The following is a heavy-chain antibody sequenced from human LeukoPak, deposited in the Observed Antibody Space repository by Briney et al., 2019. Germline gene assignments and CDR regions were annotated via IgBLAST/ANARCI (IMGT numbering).Heavy chain of an antibody. J-gene: IGHJ4*02. CDR1: GGSISSSSYH. CDR3: ARTRIQLWFFDY. V-gene: IGHV4-39*01. Sequence: SETLSLTCTVSGGSISSSSYHWGWVRQPPGKGLEWIGSIYCSGSTYYNPSLKSRVTISVDTSKNQFSLKLSSVTAADTAVYYCARTRIQLWFFDYWGQGTLVTVSS. D-gene: IGHD5-18*01. CDR2: IYCSGST.